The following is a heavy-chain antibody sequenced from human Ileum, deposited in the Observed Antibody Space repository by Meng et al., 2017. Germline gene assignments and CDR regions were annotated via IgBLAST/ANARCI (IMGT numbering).Heavy chain of an antibody. CDR2: IYTSGSA. CDR1: SGSISSDTFY. D-gene: IGHD1-1*01. J-gene: IGHJ4*02. CDR3: ARAGRTTGGIDY. Sequence: SCTVSSGSISSDTFYWNWIRQPAGKGLEWIGRIYTSGSATYNPSLKSRVTISVDTSKNQFSLKLSSVTAADTAVYYCARAGRTTGGIDYWGQGTLVTVSS. V-gene: IGHV4-61*02.